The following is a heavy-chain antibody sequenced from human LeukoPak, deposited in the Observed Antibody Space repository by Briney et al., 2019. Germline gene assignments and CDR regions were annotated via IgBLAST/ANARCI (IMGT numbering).Heavy chain of an antibody. V-gene: IGHV4-4*07. CDR2: IYTSGST. J-gene: IGHJ5*02. D-gene: IGHD6-13*01. CDR3: ARDSSQNRRQLEYNWFDP. Sequence: SETLSLTCTLSGGSISNYYWSWIRQPAGKGLEWIGRIYTSGSTNYNPSLKSRVTMSVDTSKNQFSLKLSSVTAADTAVYYCARDSSQNRRQLEYNWFDPWGQGTLVTVSS. CDR1: GGSISNYY.